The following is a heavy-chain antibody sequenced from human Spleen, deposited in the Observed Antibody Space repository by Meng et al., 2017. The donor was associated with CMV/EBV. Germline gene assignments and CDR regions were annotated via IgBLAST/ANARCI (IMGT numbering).Heavy chain of an antibody. D-gene: IGHD1-26*01. V-gene: IGHV1-18*01. Sequence: ASVKVSCKASGYTFTSYGISWVRQAPGQGLEWMGWISAYNGNTNYAQKLQGRVTMTTDTTTSTAYMELRSLRSDDTAAYYCARDSGSYGDYYYGMDVWGQGTTVTVSS. J-gene: IGHJ6*02. CDR3: ARDSGSYGDYYYGMDV. CDR1: GYTFTSYG. CDR2: ISAYNGNT.